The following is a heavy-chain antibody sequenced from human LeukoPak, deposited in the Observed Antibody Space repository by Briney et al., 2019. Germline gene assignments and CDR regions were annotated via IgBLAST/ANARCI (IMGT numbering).Heavy chain of an antibody. CDR2: ISFSGGTI. Sequence: GGSLRLSCAASGFTFSSYEMNWVRQAPGKGLEWVSYISFSGGTIYYADSVKGRFTISRDNAKNTLYLQMNSLRAEDTAVYYCARNDYDILTGYYTTYFDYWGQGTLVTVSS. V-gene: IGHV3-48*03. D-gene: IGHD3-9*01. CDR1: GFTFSSYE. J-gene: IGHJ4*02. CDR3: ARNDYDILTGYYTTYFDY.